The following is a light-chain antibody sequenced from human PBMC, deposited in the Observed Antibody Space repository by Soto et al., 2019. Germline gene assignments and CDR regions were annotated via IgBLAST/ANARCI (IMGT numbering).Light chain of an antibody. CDR1: SSNIGSNP. Sequence: QSVLTQPPSASGTPGQRVTISCSGSSSNIGSNPVNWYQQLPGTAPKLLIYSNHQRPSGVPDRFSGSKSGTSASLAISGLQSEDEADYYCALWDDSLNGWVFGGGTQLTVL. CDR3: ALWDDSLNGWV. V-gene: IGLV1-44*01. J-gene: IGLJ3*02. CDR2: SNH.